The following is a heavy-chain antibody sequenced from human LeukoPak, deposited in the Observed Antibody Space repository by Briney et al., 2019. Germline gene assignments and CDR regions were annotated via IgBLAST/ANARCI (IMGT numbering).Heavy chain of an antibody. Sequence: GGSLRLSCAASGFTFSTAWMNWMGWVRQAPGKGLEWVGLTKIKTGDGTPDYAALVKGRLTISRDDSKNTVYLEMHSLETEDTAVYYCISGGGTADYWGQGTLVSVSS. V-gene: IGHV3-15*01. D-gene: IGHD1-1*01. CDR3: ISGGGTADY. CDR2: TKIKTGDGTP. J-gene: IGHJ4*02. CDR1: GFTFSTAW.